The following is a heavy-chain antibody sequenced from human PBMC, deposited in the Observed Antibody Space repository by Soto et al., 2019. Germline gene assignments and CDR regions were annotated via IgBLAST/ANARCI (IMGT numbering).Heavy chain of an antibody. V-gene: IGHV3-30-3*01. CDR3: ARGTTLAIFDYGMDV. CDR1: GFTFTSYA. D-gene: IGHD3-3*01. Sequence: QVQLVESGGGVVQPGRSLRLSCAASGFTFTSYAMHWVRQAPGKGLEWVAVISKDGSNYYYAASVRGRFTISRDNTKNTLFLEMSSLRGEDSGVYYCARGTTLAIFDYGMDVWGQGTTVTVSS. J-gene: IGHJ6*02. CDR2: ISKDGSNY.